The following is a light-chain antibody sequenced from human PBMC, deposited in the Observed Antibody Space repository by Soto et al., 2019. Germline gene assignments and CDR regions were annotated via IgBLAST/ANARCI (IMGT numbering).Light chain of an antibody. Sequence: QSVLTQPPSASGSPGQSVTISCTGTSGDVGGYNYVSWYQQHPGKAPKLMIYEVSKRPSGVPDRFSGSKSGNTASLTVSGLQAEDEADYYCSSYAGSWVFGGGTKLTVL. CDR1: SGDVGGYNY. CDR3: SSYAGSWV. CDR2: EVS. V-gene: IGLV2-8*01. J-gene: IGLJ3*02.